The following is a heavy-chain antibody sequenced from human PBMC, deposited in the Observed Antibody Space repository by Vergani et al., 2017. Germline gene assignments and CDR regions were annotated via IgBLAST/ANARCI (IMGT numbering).Heavy chain of an antibody. Sequence: QVRLQESGPGLVKPSETLSLTCSVSGGSMSGYYWSCIRHPPGKELEWIGYMYHSGSTNYNPSLKTRVTISVDTSKNQFSLTLTSVTAADTAVYYCASDTHSGQRADRWGQGILVTVTS. J-gene: IGHJ5*02. V-gene: IGHV4-59*01. CDR1: GGSMSGYY. CDR2: MYHSGST. CDR3: ASDTHSGQRADR. D-gene: IGHD6-19*01.